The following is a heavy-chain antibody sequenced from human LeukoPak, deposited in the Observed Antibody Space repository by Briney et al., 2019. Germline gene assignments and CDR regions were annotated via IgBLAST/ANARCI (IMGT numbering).Heavy chain of an antibody. J-gene: IGHJ4*02. D-gene: IGHD3-9*01. CDR3: ARSPLTGYYKAHFDY. CDR1: GFTFSSYW. V-gene: IGHV3-7*01. Sequence: PGGSLRLSCAASGFTFSSYWMSWVRQAPGKGLEWVAIIKQDGSEKYYVDSVKGRFTISRDNSKNTLYLQMNSLRAEDTAVYYCARSPLTGYYKAHFDYWGQGTLVTVSS. CDR2: IKQDGSEK.